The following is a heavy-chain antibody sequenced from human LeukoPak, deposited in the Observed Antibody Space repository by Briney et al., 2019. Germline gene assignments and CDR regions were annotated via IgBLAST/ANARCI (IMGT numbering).Heavy chain of an antibody. CDR3: ATGTSLSIAASEWDY. J-gene: IGHJ4*02. CDR1: GFTFSSYS. CDR2: ISSSSSYI. Sequence: GGSLRLSCAASGFTFSSYSMNWVRQAPGKGLEWVSSISSSSSYIYYADSVKGRFTISRDNAKNSLYLQMNSLRAEDTAVYYCATGTSLSIAASEWDYWGQGTLVTVSS. D-gene: IGHD6-6*01. V-gene: IGHV3-21*01.